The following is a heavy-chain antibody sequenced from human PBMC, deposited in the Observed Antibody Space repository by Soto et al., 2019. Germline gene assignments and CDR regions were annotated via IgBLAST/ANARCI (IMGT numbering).Heavy chain of an antibody. CDR1: GFTFSSYG. V-gene: IGHV3-33*01. D-gene: IGHD6-13*01. CDR2: IWYDGSNK. Sequence: GGSLRLSCAASGFTFSSYGMHWVRQAPGKGLEWVAVIWYDGSNKYYADSVKGRFTISRDNSKNTLYLQMNSLRAEDTAVYYCAREGAAAVLCDYWGQGTMVTVYS. J-gene: IGHJ4*02. CDR3: AREGAAAVLCDY.